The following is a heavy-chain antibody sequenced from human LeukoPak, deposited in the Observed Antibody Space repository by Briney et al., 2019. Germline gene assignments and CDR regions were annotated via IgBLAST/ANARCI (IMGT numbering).Heavy chain of an antibody. CDR2: IYYSGST. D-gene: IGHD2-15*01. J-gene: IGHJ3*02. Sequence: PSETLSLTCTVSGGSISSSSYYWGWIRQPPGKGLEWIRSIYYSGSTYYNPSLKSRVTISVDTSKNQFSLKLSSVTAADTAVYYCARPWYEDPPNDAFDIWGQGTMVTVSS. CDR3: ARPWYEDPPNDAFDI. V-gene: IGHV4-39*01. CDR1: GGSISSSSYY.